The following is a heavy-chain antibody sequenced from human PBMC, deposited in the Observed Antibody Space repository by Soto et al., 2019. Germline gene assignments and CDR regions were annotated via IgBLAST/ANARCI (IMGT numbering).Heavy chain of an antibody. V-gene: IGHV4-31*03. CDR2: IYYSGST. CDR3: ARSGDTAMVNYYYYGMDV. D-gene: IGHD5-18*01. CDR1: GGSISSGGYY. J-gene: IGHJ6*02. Sequence: SETLSLTCTVSGGSISSGGYYWSWIRQHPGKGLEWIGYIYYSGSTYYNPSLKSRVTISVGTSKNQFSLKLSSVTAADTAVYYCARSGDTAMVNYYYYGMDVWGQGTTVTVSS.